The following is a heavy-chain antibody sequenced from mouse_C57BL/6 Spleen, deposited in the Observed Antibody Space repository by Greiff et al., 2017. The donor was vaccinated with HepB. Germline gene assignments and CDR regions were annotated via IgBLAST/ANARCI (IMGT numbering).Heavy chain of an antibody. CDR3: ARGGDDYDGAFFDY. D-gene: IGHD2-4*01. V-gene: IGHV2-2*01. CDR1: GFSLTSYG. CDR2: IWSGGST. Sequence: QVQLKQSGPGLVQPSQSLSITCTVSGFSLTSYGVHWVRQSPGKGLEWLGVIWSGGSTDYNAAFISRLSISKDNSKSQVFFKMNSLQADDTAIYYCARGGDDYDGAFFDYWGQGTTLTVSS. J-gene: IGHJ2*01.